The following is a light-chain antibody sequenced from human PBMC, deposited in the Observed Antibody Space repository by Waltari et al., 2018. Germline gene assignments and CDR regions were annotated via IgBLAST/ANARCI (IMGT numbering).Light chain of an antibody. V-gene: IGLV3-21*01. J-gene: IGLJ1*01. CDR2: YDN. CDR3: QVWDANTDPGV. Sequence: SYVLTQPPSVSVAPGETARITCGGNNIESKSVHWYRQRPGQAPVVVISYDNDRAAGVPERVSGSNSGNTATLTISRVEAGDKADYYCQVWDANTDPGVFGTGTEVTVL. CDR1: NIESKS.